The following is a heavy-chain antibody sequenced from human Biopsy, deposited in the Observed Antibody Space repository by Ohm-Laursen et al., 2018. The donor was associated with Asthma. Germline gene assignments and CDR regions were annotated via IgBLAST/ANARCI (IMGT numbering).Heavy chain of an antibody. CDR1: PGSFSGFF. CDR2: TNERGVT. Sequence: SETLSLTCYVYPGSFSGFFWTWIRQSLGKGLEWIGETNERGVTNNNPSLKSRVIISIDTYWNRVSLKLTSVTAADTAVYYCARGPELDVWGQGTTVTVSS. J-gene: IGHJ6*02. V-gene: IGHV4-34*01. CDR3: ARGPELDV.